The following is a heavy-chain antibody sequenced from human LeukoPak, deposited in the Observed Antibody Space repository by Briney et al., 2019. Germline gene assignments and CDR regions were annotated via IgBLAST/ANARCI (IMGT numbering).Heavy chain of an antibody. CDR3: ARSDSGSYNY. V-gene: IGHV3-23*01. D-gene: IGHD1-26*01. J-gene: IGHJ4*02. CDR2: ISDSGGNT. CDR1: GFTFNNYA. Sequence: PGGSLRLSCAASGFTFNNYAMTWVRQAPGKGLEWVSGISDSGGNTYYADSVKGRFTISRDNSKNTLYLQMSSLRAEDTATYYCARSDSGSYNYWGQGTLVTVSS.